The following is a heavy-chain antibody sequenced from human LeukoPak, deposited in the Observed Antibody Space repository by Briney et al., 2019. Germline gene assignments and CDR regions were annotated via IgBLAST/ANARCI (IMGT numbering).Heavy chain of an antibody. CDR3: ARGQYSSGWYDY. CDR2: INHSGST. J-gene: IGHJ4*02. Sequence: SETLSLTCAVYGGSFSGYYWSWIRQPPGKGLERIGEINHSGSTNYNPSLKSRVTISVDTSKNQFSLKLSSVTAADTAVYYCARGQYSSGWYDYWGQGTLVTVSS. D-gene: IGHD6-19*01. CDR1: GGSFSGYY. V-gene: IGHV4-34*01.